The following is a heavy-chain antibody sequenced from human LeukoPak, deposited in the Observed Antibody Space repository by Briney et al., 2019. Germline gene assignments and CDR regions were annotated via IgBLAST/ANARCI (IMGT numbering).Heavy chain of an antibody. J-gene: IGHJ4*02. V-gene: IGHV4-39*01. D-gene: IGHD1-26*01. CDR2: IYYSGNT. CDR1: GGSISSRSYF. Sequence: SETLSLTCTVSGGSISSRSYFWGWIRQPPGKGLEWIGSIYYSGNTYYNPPLKSRVTISLDTSKNQFSLKLGSVTAADTAVYYCARRNRWELLDFWGQGTLVTVSS. CDR3: ARRNRWELLDF.